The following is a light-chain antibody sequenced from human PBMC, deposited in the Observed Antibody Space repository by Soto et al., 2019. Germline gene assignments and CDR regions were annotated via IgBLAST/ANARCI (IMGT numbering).Light chain of an antibody. J-gene: IGKJ3*01. Sequence: EIVMTQSPATLSVSPGEGATLSCRASQSVTSDLAWYQQKPGQAPRLFIYDASSRATGIPDRISGSGSGTDFTLTISRLEPEDFAVYYCQQYGSAPFTFGPGTKVDIK. CDR2: DAS. CDR1: QSVTSD. V-gene: IGKV3-20*01. CDR3: QQYGSAPFT.